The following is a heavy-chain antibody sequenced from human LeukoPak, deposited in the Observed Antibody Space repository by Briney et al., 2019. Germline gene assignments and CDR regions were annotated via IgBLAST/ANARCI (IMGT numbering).Heavy chain of an antibody. CDR3: ARGGFHHGFDI. Sequence: GSLPLSCAASGFTFSSYWIHWVRQAPGKGLAWVSRIDNDGSDTIFADSVKGRFTLSRDNAKNTVYLQMNSLRAEDTAVYYCARGGFHHGFDIWGQGTMVTVS. CDR2: IDNDGSDT. V-gene: IGHV3-74*01. J-gene: IGHJ3*02. D-gene: IGHD1-14*01. CDR1: GFTFSSYW.